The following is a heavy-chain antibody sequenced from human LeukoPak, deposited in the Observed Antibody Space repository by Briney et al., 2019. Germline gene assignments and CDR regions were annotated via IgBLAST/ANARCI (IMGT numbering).Heavy chain of an antibody. CDR3: ARDPPDYYGSGSGFFDY. Sequence: PGGSLRLSCAASGFTFSSYSMNWVRQAPGKGLEWVSSISSSSSYIYYADSVKGRFTISRDNAKNSLYLQMNSLRAEDTAVYYCARDPPDYYGSGSGFFDYWGQGTLVTVSS. D-gene: IGHD3-10*01. CDR2: ISSSSSYI. V-gene: IGHV3-21*01. J-gene: IGHJ4*02. CDR1: GFTFSSYS.